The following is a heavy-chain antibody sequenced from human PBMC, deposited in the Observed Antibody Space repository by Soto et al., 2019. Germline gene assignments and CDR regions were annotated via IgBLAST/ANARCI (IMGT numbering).Heavy chain of an antibody. J-gene: IGHJ4*02. D-gene: IGHD2-15*01. CDR3: AKDQVRVEVAAAFDY. CDR2: ISYDGSNK. Sequence: QVQRAESGGGVVQPGRSLRLSCAASGFTVSSYDMHWVRQAPGKGLEWVAVISYDGSNKYYADSVKGRFTISRDNSKNTLYLQMNSLRAEDTAVYYCAKDQVRVEVAAAFDYWGQGTLVTVSS. V-gene: IGHV3-30*18. CDR1: GFTVSSYD.